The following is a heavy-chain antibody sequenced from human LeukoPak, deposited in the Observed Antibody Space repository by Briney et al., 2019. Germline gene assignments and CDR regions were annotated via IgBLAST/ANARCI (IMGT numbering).Heavy chain of an antibody. D-gene: IGHD3-3*01. CDR1: GYTFTSYY. Sequence: GASVKVSCKASGYTFTSYYMHWVRQAPGQGLEWMGTLNPSGGSTRYAQKFQGRVTMTRNTSISTAYMELSSLRSEDTAVYYCARPFDFYWAGNEYFHQWGQGTLVTVSS. CDR3: ARPFDFYWAGNEYFHQ. J-gene: IGHJ1*01. CDR2: LNPSGGST. V-gene: IGHV1-46*01.